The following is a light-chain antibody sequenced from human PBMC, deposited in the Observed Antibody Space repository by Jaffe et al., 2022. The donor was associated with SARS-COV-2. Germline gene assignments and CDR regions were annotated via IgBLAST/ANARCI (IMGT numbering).Light chain of an antibody. J-gene: IGLJ1*01. V-gene: IGLV2-11*01. Sequence: QSALTQPRSVSGSRGQSATISCTGSSSDVGGYNYVSWYQRHPGKAPKLMIYDVSKRPSGVPDRFSGSKSGNTASLTISGLQAEDEADYYCCSYAGSDTYVFGNETKVTVL. CDR2: DVS. CDR3: CSYAGSDTYV. CDR1: SSDVGGYNY.